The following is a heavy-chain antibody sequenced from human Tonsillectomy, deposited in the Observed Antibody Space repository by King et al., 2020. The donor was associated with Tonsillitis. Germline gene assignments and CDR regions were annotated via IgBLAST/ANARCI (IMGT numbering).Heavy chain of an antibody. CDR2: INSDGSKT. D-gene: IGHD2-21*01. CDR3: VSRMWN. CDR1: GFIFSNYW. Sequence: VQLVESGGGLVQPGESLRLSRAASGFIFSNYWMHWVRQAPGKGLVWVSHINSDGSKTGYADSVKGRFTISRDNAKNTLYLQVNSLRAEDTAVYYCVSRMWNWGQGTLVTVSS. J-gene: IGHJ4*02. V-gene: IGHV3-74*01.